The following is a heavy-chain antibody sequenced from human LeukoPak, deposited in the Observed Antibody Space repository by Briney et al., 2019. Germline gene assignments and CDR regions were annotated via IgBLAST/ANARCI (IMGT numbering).Heavy chain of an antibody. V-gene: IGHV3-21*01. CDR3: ARGGDYYGSGTLLYYYYMDV. J-gene: IGHJ6*03. D-gene: IGHD3-10*01. Sequence: GGSLRLSCAAFGFTFSSYTMNWVRQAPGKGLEWVSSISSSTSYIYYADSVKGRFTISRGNAKNSLYLQMNSLRAEDTAVYYCARGGDYYGSGTLLYYYYMDVWGKGTTVTVSS. CDR2: ISSSTSYI. CDR1: GFTFSSYT.